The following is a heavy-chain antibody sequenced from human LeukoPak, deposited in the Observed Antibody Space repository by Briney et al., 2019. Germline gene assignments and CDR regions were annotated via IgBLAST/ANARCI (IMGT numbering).Heavy chain of an antibody. D-gene: IGHD1-26*01. Sequence: GGTLRLSCAASGFTFSSYGMSWVRQAPGKGLEWVSAISGSGGSTYYADSVKGRFTISRDNSKNTLYLQMNSLRAEDAAVYYCASGTCDSESCYIGIDYWGQGTLVTVSS. J-gene: IGHJ4*02. CDR2: ISGSGGST. V-gene: IGHV3-23*01. CDR3: ASGTCDSESCYIGIDY. CDR1: GFTFSSYG.